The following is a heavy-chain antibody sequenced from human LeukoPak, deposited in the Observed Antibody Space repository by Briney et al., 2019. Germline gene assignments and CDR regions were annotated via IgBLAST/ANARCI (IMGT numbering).Heavy chain of an antibody. CDR2: IYYSGST. J-gene: IGHJ6*02. CDR3: ARDGVRYGMDV. Sequence: SQTLSLTCTVSGGSISSGDHYWSWTRQPPGKGLEWIGYIYYSGSTYYNPSLKSRVTISVDTSKNQFSLKLSSVTAADTAVYYCARDGVRYGMDVWGQGTTVTVSS. V-gene: IGHV4-30-4*01. D-gene: IGHD3-16*01. CDR1: GGSISSGDHY.